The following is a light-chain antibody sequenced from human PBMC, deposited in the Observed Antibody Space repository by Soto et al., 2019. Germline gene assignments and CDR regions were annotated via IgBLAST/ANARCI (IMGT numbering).Light chain of an antibody. CDR3: LLSYGGARV. J-gene: IGLJ3*02. CDR1: TGTVTSGHY. V-gene: IGLV7-46*01. Sequence: QAVVTQEPSLTVSPGGPVTLTCGSSTGTVTSGHYLYWFQQKPGQAPRTLIYDTSDKHSWTPARFSGSLLGGKAALILSGAQPEDEAEYYCLLSYGGARVFGGGTKVTVL. CDR2: DTS.